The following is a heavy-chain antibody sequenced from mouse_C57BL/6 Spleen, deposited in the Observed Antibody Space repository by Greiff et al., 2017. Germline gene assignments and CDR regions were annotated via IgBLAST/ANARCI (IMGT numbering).Heavy chain of an antibody. Sequence: QVQLQQPGAELVMPGASVKLSCKASGYTFTSYWMHWVKQRPGQGLEWIGEIDPSDSYTNYNQKFKGKSTLTVDKSSSTAYMQLSSLTSEDSAVYYCARFITTVVAPYYYAMDYWGQGTSVTVSS. V-gene: IGHV1-69*01. CDR2: IDPSDSYT. J-gene: IGHJ4*01. CDR3: ARFITTVVAPYYYAMDY. CDR1: GYTFTSYW. D-gene: IGHD1-1*01.